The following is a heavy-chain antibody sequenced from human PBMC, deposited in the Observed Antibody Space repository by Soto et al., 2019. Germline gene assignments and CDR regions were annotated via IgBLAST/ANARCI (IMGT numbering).Heavy chain of an antibody. CDR3: ARAPVGLDTISYFDY. CDR2: ICNGGST. CDR1: GDSVSSVGCH. J-gene: IGHJ4*02. D-gene: IGHD3-3*01. Sequence: SETLSLTCTVSGDSVSSVGCHWAWLRRPPGKGLEWIGYICNGGSTYYRPSLESRMHMSPDATRNHYSLRLTSVTAADTAVYFCARAPVGLDTISYFDYWGQGKLVTVSS. V-gene: IGHV4-30-4*01.